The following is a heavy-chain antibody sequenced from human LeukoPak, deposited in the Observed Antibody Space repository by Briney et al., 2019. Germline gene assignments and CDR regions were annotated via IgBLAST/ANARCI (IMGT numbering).Heavy chain of an antibody. Sequence: GGSLRLSCAASGFTVSTNYMSWVRLAPGSGLEWVSVIYSGGTTYYADSVKGRFTISRDNSKNTLYLQMNSLRAEDTAVYYCARGFNYGYYLDWGQGTLVTVSS. J-gene: IGHJ4*02. CDR2: IYSGGTT. CDR3: ARGFNYGYYLD. CDR1: GFTVSTNY. V-gene: IGHV3-53*01. D-gene: IGHD5-18*01.